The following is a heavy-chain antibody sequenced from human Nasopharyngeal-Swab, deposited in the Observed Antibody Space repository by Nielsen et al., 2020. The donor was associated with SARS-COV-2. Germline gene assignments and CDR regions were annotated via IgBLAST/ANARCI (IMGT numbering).Heavy chain of an antibody. CDR3: ARGAVAGRNAFDL. D-gene: IGHD6-19*01. V-gene: IGHV3-30-3*01. Sequence: WIRQPQGKGLQWMAFISYDGSIQYYADSVKGRFTISRDNSKNTLYLQMNSLRPEDTAVHYCARGAVAGRNAFDLWGQGTMVTVSS. CDR2: ISYDGSIQ. J-gene: IGHJ3*01.